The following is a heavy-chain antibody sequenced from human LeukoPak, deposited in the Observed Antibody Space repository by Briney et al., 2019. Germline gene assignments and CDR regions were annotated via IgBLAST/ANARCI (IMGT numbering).Heavy chain of an antibody. Sequence: ASVKVSCKASVYTFTGYYMHWVRQAPGQGLEWMGWINPNSGGTNYAQKFQGRVTMTRDTSTSTAYMELSRLRSDDTAVYYCARGTIAARPSGRNDYWGQGTLVTVSS. J-gene: IGHJ4*02. CDR1: VYTFTGYY. CDR2: INPNSGGT. V-gene: IGHV1-2*02. D-gene: IGHD6-6*01. CDR3: ARGTIAARPSGRNDY.